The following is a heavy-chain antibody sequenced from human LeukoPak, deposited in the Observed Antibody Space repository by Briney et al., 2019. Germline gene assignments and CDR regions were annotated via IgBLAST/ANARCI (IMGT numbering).Heavy chain of an antibody. J-gene: IGHJ4*02. CDR3: TTGIVVVPAATTKADY. Sequence: GGSLRLSCAASGFTFSNAWMSWVRQAPGEGLGWVGRIKSKTDGGTTDYAAPVKGRFTVSRDDSKNTLYLQMNSLKTEDTAVYYCTTGIVVVPAATTKADYWGQGTLVTVSS. V-gene: IGHV3-15*01. CDR2: IKSKTDGGTT. D-gene: IGHD2-2*01. CDR1: GFTFSNAW.